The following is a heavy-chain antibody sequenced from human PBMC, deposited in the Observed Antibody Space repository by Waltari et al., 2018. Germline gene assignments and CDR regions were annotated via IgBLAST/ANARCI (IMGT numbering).Heavy chain of an antibody. Sequence: EVQLVESGGGLIQPGGSLRLSCAASGFNVSSNYMSWVRQAPGKGLEWVSVIYSGGSTYYADSVKGRFTISRDNSKNTLYLQMNSLRAEETAVYYCASKTRVTSYDAFDIWGQGTMVTVSS. J-gene: IGHJ3*02. V-gene: IGHV3-53*01. CDR3: ASKTRVTSYDAFDI. CDR1: GFNVSSNY. D-gene: IGHD4-17*01. CDR2: IYSGGST.